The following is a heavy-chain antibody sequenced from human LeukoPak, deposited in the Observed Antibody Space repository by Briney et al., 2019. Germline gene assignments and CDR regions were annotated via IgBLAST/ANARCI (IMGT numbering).Heavy chain of an antibody. CDR1: GYTFTRYG. Sequence: ASVKVSCKASGYTFTRYGISWVRQAPGQGLQWLGWISASNGNTNYAQKFRDRVTMTTDTSTSTAYMELRSLKSDDTAVYYCASLKNYYDSSGYLVTDAFDIWGQGTMVTVSS. CDR2: ISASNGNT. CDR3: ASLKNYYDSSGYLVTDAFDI. J-gene: IGHJ3*02. D-gene: IGHD3-22*01. V-gene: IGHV1-18*01.